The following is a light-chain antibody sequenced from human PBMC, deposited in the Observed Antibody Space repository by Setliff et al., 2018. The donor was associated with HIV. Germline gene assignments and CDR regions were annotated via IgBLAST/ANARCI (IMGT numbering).Light chain of an antibody. CDR3: AAWDDSLRGFYV. V-gene: IGLV1-47*01. J-gene: IGLJ1*01. CDR1: SSNIGSNY. Sequence: LTQPPSASGTPGQRVTISCSGSSSNIGSNYVYWYQQLPGTAPKLLIYRNNQRPSGVPDRFSGSKSGTSASLAISGLRSEDEADYYCAAWDDSLRGFYVFGTGTKVTVL. CDR2: RNN.